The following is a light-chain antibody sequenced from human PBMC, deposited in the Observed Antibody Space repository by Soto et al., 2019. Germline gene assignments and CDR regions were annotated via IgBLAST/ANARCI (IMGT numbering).Light chain of an antibody. V-gene: IGKV3-20*01. CDR1: QSLSSSY. CDR3: QSYGSCPWA. Sequence: EVVLTLSPGALSLTPGGGAAPGCRASQSLSSSYLAWYQQKPGQAPRLLISGASSRATGIPDRFSGSGSGTDFTLTISRLEPEDFAVYYCQSYGSCPWAFGQGTKV. J-gene: IGKJ1*01. CDR2: GAS.